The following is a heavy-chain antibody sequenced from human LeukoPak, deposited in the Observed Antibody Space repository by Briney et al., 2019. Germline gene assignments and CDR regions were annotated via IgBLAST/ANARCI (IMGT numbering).Heavy chain of an antibody. D-gene: IGHD3-3*01. CDR1: GGSISSGGYY. J-gene: IGHJ6*02. V-gene: IGHV4-31*03. Sequence: PSQTLSLTCTVSGGSISSGGYYWSWIRQHPGKGLEWIGYIYYSGSTYYNPSLKSRVTISVDTSKNQFSLKLSSVTAADTAVYYCARARQTPSKNYDFWSGYYTPGDYYYYGMDVWGQGTTVTVSS. CDR3: ARARQTPSKNYDFWSGYYTPGDYYYYGMDV. CDR2: IYYSGST.